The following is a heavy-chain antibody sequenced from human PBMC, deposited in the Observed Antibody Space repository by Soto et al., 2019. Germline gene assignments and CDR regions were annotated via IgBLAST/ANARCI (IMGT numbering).Heavy chain of an antibody. D-gene: IGHD3-10*01. CDR3: ARDRVRGNSSPRGMDV. Sequence: GGSLRLSCAASGFTFSSYSMNWVRQAPGKGLEWVSYISSSSSTIYYADSVKGRFTISRDNAKNSLYLQMNSLRDEDTAVYYCARDRVRGNSSPRGMDVWGQGTTVTVS. V-gene: IGHV3-48*02. CDR2: ISSSSSTI. J-gene: IGHJ6*02. CDR1: GFTFSSYS.